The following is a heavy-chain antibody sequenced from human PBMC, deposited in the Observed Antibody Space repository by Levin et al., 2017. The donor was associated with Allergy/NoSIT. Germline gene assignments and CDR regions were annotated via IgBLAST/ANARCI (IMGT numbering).Heavy chain of an antibody. V-gene: IGHV3-23*01. Sequence: SGGSLRLSCAVSGFAFSAYAMHWVRQAPGKGLEWVSIISGSGGFTYYADSVKGRFTSSRDNSGNMVYLQLNNLRAEDTAVYYCAKVRSSSSTYFEYWGHGALVTVSS. CDR2: ISGSGGFT. D-gene: IGHD6-6*01. CDR1: GFAFSAYA. J-gene: IGHJ4*01. CDR3: AKVRSSSSTYFEY.